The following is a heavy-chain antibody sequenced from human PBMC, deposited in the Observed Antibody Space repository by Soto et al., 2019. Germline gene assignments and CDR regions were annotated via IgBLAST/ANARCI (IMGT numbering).Heavy chain of an antibody. CDR3: AKDRPTLPNYSYYYMDV. CDR1: GFTCSSYA. CDR2: ISGRGGST. Sequence: EVQLLESGGGLVQPGGSLRLSCAASGFTCSSYAMSWVRQAPGKGLEWVSAISGRGGSTYYAASVKGRFTISRDNSHNTVHLQMSSLRAEVTAVYYRAKDRPTLPNYSYYYMDVWGKGTTVTLSS. V-gene: IGHV3-23*01. D-gene: IGHD1-1*01. J-gene: IGHJ6*03.